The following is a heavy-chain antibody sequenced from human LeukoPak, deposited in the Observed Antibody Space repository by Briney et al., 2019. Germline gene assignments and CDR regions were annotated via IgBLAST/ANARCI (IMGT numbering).Heavy chain of an antibody. D-gene: IGHD3-10*02. CDR1: GLTFSSYE. Sequence: GGSLRLSCAASGLTFSSYEMNWVRQPPGKGLEWVSYISSSGTNMYYADSVKGRFTISRDNAKNSVFLQMNTLRAEDTAVYYCARDSYMFGSDYWGQGTLVTASS. CDR2: ISSSGTNM. CDR3: ARDSYMFGSDY. J-gene: IGHJ4*02. V-gene: IGHV3-48*03.